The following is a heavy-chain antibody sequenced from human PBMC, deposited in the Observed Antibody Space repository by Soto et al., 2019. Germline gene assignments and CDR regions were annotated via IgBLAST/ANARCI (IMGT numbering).Heavy chain of an antibody. V-gene: IGHV4-30-4*01. CDR2: IYYSGST. CDR1: GGSISSGDYY. D-gene: IGHD5-12*01. J-gene: IGHJ4*02. Sequence: PSETLSLTCTVSGGSISSGDYYWSWIRQPPGKGLEWIGYIYYSGSTYYNPSLKSRVTISVDTSKNQFSLKLSSVTAADTAVYYCVRGRDGYNYSPSYYFDYWGQGTLVTVSS. CDR3: VRGRDGYNYSPSYYFDY.